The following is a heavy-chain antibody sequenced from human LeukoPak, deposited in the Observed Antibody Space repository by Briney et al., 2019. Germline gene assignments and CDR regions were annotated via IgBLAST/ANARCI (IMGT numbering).Heavy chain of an antibody. CDR3: ATGYSSARYYFDY. V-gene: IGHV4-59*01. J-gene: IGHJ4*02. Sequence: PSETLSLTCSVSGDSIGTYYWSWIRQSPGKGLEWIGYIYHSGNTNYNPSLKSRVTISADTSNNPFSLRLSSVTAADTAVYYCATGYSSARYYFDYWGQGTLVTVSS. D-gene: IGHD2-15*01. CDR2: IYHSGNT. CDR1: GDSIGTYY.